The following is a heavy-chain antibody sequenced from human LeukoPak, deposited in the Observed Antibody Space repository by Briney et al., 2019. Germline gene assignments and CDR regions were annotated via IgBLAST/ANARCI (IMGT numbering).Heavy chain of an antibody. CDR2: ISGSGGST. CDR1: GFTFSSYG. D-gene: IGHD4-17*01. CDR3: AKFHGDYEFNYFDY. V-gene: IGHV3-23*01. J-gene: IGHJ4*02. Sequence: GGSLRLSCAASGFTFSSYGMHWVRQAPGKGLEWVSAISGSGGSTYYADSVKGRFTISRDNSKNTLYLQMNSLRAEDTAVYYCAKFHGDYEFNYFDYWGQGTLVTVSS.